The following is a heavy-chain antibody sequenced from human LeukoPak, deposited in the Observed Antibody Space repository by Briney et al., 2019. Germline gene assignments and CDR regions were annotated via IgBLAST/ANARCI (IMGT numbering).Heavy chain of an antibody. CDR3: ASNRAGNDAFDI. Sequence: PWASVKVSCKASGYTFTSYYMHWVRQAPGQGLEWMGIINPSGGSTSYAQKFQGRVTMTRDMSTSTVYMELSSLRSEDTAVYYCASNRAGNDAFDIWGQGTMVTVSS. V-gene: IGHV1-46*01. J-gene: IGHJ3*02. D-gene: IGHD1-14*01. CDR2: INPSGGST. CDR1: GYTFTSYY.